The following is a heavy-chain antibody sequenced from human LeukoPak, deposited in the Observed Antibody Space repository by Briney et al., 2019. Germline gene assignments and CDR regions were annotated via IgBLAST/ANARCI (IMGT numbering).Heavy chain of an antibody. J-gene: IGHJ4*02. D-gene: IGHD2-2*01. Sequence: SETLSRTCAVYGGSFSGYYWSWIRQPPGKGLEWIGEINHSGGTNYNPSLKSRVTISVDTSKNQFSLKLSSVTAADTAVYYCAGRRSCTSCYATFDYWGQGTLVTVSS. CDR1: GGSFSGYY. CDR2: INHSGGT. CDR3: AGRRSCTSCYATFDY. V-gene: IGHV4-34*01.